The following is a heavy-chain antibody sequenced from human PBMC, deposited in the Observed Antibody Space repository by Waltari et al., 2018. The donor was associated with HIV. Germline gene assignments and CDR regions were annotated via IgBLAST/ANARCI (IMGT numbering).Heavy chain of an antibody. D-gene: IGHD3-22*01. Sequence: LQLQESGPGLVKPSETLSLTCTVSGGPITSSSYYRGWIRQPPGKGLEWIGKIYYSGSAYYNSSRKSRVTISVDMSKNQFSLKLNSVTAADTAVYYCARDRYYYARTGSPDYWGQGTLVTVSS. CDR3: ARDRYYYARTGSPDY. CDR1: GGPITSSSYY. CDR2: IYYSGSA. J-gene: IGHJ4*02. V-gene: IGHV4-39*02.